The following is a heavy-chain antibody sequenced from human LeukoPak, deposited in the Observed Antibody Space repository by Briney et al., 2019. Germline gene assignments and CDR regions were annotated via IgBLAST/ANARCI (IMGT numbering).Heavy chain of an antibody. CDR3: ARDKEWFGNFDY. D-gene: IGHD3-10*01. V-gene: IGHV3-48*03. CDR1: GFTFSWFG. Sequence: GGSLTLSCAASGFTFSWFGMHWVRQAPGKGLEWISYISVSGTTTYYADSVKGRFTISRDDAKNSLFLQMNSLRVEDAAIYYCARDKEWFGNFDYWGQGTLVTVSS. CDR2: ISVSGTTT. J-gene: IGHJ4*02.